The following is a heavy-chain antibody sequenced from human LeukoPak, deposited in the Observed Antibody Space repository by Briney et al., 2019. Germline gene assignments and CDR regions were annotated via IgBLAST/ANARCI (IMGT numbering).Heavy chain of an antibody. J-gene: IGHJ3*02. D-gene: IGHD6-25*01. CDR1: GFTFSDFW. CDR3: ATERFDGFDM. CDR2: INSGGTVT. V-gene: IGHV3-74*01. Sequence: GGSLRLSCAASGFTFSDFWMHWVRQAPGKGLVWVSRINSGGTVTNYADPVKGRLTISRDNAKNTLYLQMSSLRVEDTAVYYCATERFDGFDMWGQGTMVTVSS.